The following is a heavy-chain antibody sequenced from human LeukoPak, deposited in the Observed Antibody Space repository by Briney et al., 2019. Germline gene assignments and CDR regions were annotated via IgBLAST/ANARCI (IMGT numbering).Heavy chain of an antibody. Sequence: ASVKVSCKASGYTFTDYYKHWVRQAPGQGLEWMGWINPNSGGTNFAQKFQGRVAMTRDTSISTVYMELGSLRSDDTAVYYCARARWQLVPYFDSWGQGTLVTVSS. D-gene: IGHD6-6*01. CDR3: ARARWQLVPYFDS. J-gene: IGHJ4*02. CDR2: INPNSGGT. CDR1: GYTFTDYY. V-gene: IGHV1-2*02.